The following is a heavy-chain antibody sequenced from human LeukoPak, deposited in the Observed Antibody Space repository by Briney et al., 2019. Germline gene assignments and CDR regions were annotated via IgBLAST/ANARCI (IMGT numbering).Heavy chain of an antibody. D-gene: IGHD3-3*01. Sequence: KSSETLSLTCTVSGGSISSYYWSWIRQPPGKGLEWIGYIYYSGSTNYNPSLKSRVTISVDTSKNQFSLKLSSVTAADTAVYYCARMAGRITGWFDPWGQGTLVTVSS. CDR3: ARMAGRITGWFDP. CDR2: IYYSGST. V-gene: IGHV4-59*01. CDR1: GGSISSYY. J-gene: IGHJ5*02.